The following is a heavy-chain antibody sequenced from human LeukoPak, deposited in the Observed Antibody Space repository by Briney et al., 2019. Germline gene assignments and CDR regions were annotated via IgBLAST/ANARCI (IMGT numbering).Heavy chain of an antibody. V-gene: IGHV3-7*03. Sequence: GGTLRLSCAASVFTFISYWMSSVRQAPGKGLEGVANIKEGGSEKYYAESVKGRFTISRDNAKNSLYLQMNSLRAEDTAVYYCANHGRWDLRQGYYFDSWGQGTLVTVSS. CDR1: VFTFISYW. CDR3: ANHGRWDLRQGYYFDS. D-gene: IGHD1-26*01. J-gene: IGHJ4*02. CDR2: IKEGGSEK.